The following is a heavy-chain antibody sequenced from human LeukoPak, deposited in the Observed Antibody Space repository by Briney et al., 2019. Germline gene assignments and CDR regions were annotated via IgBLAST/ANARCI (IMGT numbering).Heavy chain of an antibody. D-gene: IGHD6-19*01. Sequence: ASVKVSCKASGGTFSSYAISWVRQAPGQGLEWMGGIIPIFGTANYAQKFQGRVTITADKSTSTAYMELSSLRSEDTAVYYCARDQGAAVAGRGYMDVWGKGTTVTVSS. CDR1: GGTFSSYA. V-gene: IGHV1-69*06. CDR2: IIPIFGTA. CDR3: ARDQGAAVAGRGYMDV. J-gene: IGHJ6*03.